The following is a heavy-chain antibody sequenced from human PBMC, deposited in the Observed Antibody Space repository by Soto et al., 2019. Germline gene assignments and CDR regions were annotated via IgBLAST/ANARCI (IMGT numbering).Heavy chain of an antibody. CDR1: GYTFTSYD. D-gene: IGHD6-13*01. V-gene: IGHV1-8*01. J-gene: IGHJ6*02. Sequence: ASVKVSCKASGYTFTSYDINWVRQATGQGLEWMGWMNPNSGNTGYAQKFQGRVTMTTDTSTSTAYMELRSLRSDDTALYYCARVTAAGTLYYYGMDVWGQGTTVTVSS. CDR2: MNPNSGNT. CDR3: ARVTAAGTLYYYGMDV.